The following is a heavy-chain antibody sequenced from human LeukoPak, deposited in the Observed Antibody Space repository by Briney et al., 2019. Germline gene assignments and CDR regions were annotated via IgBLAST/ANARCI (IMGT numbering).Heavy chain of an antibody. J-gene: IGHJ5*02. CDR2: IYYSGST. CDR3: AGHGIAVAGTVLSGVDP. Sequence: SETLSLTCTVSGGSISSYYWSWIRQPPGKGLEWIGYIYYSGSTNYNPSLKSRVTISVDTSKNQFSLKLSPVTAADTAVYYCAGHGIAVAGTVLSGVDPWGQGTLVTVSS. CDR1: GGSISSYY. V-gene: IGHV4-59*08. D-gene: IGHD6-19*01.